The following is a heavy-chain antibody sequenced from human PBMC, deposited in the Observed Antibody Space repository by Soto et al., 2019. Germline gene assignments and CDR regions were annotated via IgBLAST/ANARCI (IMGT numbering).Heavy chain of an antibody. D-gene: IGHD3-3*01. J-gene: IGHJ4*02. CDR2: ISAYNGNT. V-gene: IGHV1-18*01. CDR3: ARDISGYYEFDY. Sequence: GASVKVSCKASGYTLTSYGSSWVRQAPGQGLEWMGWISAYNGNTNYAQKLQGRVTMTTDTSTSTAYMELRSLRSDDTAVYYCARDISGYYEFDYWGQGTLVTVSS. CDR1: GYTLTSYG.